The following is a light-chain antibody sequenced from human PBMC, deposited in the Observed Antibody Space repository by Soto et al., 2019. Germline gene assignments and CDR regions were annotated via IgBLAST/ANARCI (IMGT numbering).Light chain of an antibody. CDR3: SSHTSSSTTRV. J-gene: IGLJ3*02. CDR2: EVS. Sequence: QSALTQPASVSGSPGQSITISCTGTTTYVSWYQQHPGKAPKLVLYEVSTRPSGVSNRFSGSKSGITASLTISGLQPEDEADYYCSSHTSSSTTRVFGGGTKVTVL. CDR1: TTY. V-gene: IGLV2-14*01.